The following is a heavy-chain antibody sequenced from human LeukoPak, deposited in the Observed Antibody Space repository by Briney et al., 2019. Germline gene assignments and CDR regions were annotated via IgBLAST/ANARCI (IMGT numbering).Heavy chain of an antibody. CDR2: INPNSGGT. J-gene: IGHJ4*02. D-gene: IGHD6-19*01. CDR3: GRRGAVAGSYFDY. CDR1: GGTFSSYA. Sequence: GASVKVSCKASGGTFSSYAISWVRQAPGQGLEWMGWINPNSGGTNYAQKFQGRVTMTRDTSISTAYMELSRLRSDDTAVYYCGRRGAVAGSYFDYWGQGTLVTVSS. V-gene: IGHV1-2*02.